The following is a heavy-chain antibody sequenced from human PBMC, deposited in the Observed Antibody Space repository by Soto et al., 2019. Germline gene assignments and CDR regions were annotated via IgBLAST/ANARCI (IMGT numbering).Heavy chain of an antibody. CDR2: IYPGDSDT. D-gene: IGHD3-3*01. V-gene: IGHV5-51*01. CDR1: GYSFTSYW. J-gene: IGHJ4*02. CDR3: AASSSDFWSGYYFDY. Sequence: PGESLKISCKGSGYSFTSYWIGWVRQMPGKGLEWMGIIYPGDSDTRHSPSFQGQVTISADKSISTAYLQWSSLKASDTAMYYCAASSSDFWSGYYFDYWGQGTLVTVSS.